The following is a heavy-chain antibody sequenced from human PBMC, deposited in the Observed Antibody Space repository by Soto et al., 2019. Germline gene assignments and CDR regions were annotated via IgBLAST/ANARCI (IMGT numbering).Heavy chain of an antibody. CDR2: IIPIFGTP. J-gene: IGHJ6*02. V-gene: IGHV1-69*12. Sequence: QVQLVQSGAEVKKPGSSVKVSCKASGGTFSSYAISWVRQAPGQGLEWMGGIIPIFGTPDYAQKFQGRVTITADESTSTAYMELSSLRSEDTAVYYCARQPTVPHYYYYGMDVWGQGTTVTVSS. D-gene: IGHD4-4*01. CDR3: ARQPTVPHYYYYGMDV. CDR1: GGTFSSYA.